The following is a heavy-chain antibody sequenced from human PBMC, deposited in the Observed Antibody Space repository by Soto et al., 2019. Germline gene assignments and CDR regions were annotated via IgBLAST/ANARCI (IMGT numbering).Heavy chain of an antibody. CDR3: AKDSSGYHGYFDY. D-gene: IGHD3-22*01. CDR1: GFTFSSYA. CDR2: MSGSGGST. Sequence: GGSLRLSCAASGFTFSSYAMSWVRQVPGKGLEWVSAMSGSGGSTYHADSVKGRFTISRDNSKNTLYLQMNSLRAEDTAVYYCAKDSSGYHGYFDYWGQGTLVTVSS. J-gene: IGHJ4*02. V-gene: IGHV3-23*01.